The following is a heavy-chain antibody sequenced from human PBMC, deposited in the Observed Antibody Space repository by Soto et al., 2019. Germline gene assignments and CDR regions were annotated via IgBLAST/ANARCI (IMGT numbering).Heavy chain of an antibody. J-gene: IGHJ4*02. CDR3: ARRRTVRNYADDTSDYFYFFDD. CDR2: VYYTGST. Sequence: PSVTMSLTCTVSGDSISTFYWGWLRQSPGKELEWIGHVYYTGSTNYNPSLKSRVTISVDRSKNQFSMRLTSANAADTAVYYCARRRTVRNYADDTSDYFYFFDDGAQGTQVTVSS. V-gene: IGHV4-59*01. D-gene: IGHD3-22*01. CDR1: GDSISTFY.